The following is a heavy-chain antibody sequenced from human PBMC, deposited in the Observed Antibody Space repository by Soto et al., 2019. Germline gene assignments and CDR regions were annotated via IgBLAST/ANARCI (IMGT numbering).Heavy chain of an antibody. V-gene: IGHV2-5*02. J-gene: IGHJ4*02. D-gene: IGHD3-10*01. CDR3: AHGTYYGSGSYYIFGRVDFDY. Sequence: QITLKESGPPLVKPTQTLTLTCTFSGFSLSTSGVGVGWIRQPPGKALEWLALISWDDDKRYSPSLKSRLTITKDTSKNQVVLTMTNMDPVDTDTYYCAHGTYYGSGSYYIFGRVDFDYWGQVTLVTVSS. CDR1: GFSLSTSGVG. CDR2: ISWDDDK.